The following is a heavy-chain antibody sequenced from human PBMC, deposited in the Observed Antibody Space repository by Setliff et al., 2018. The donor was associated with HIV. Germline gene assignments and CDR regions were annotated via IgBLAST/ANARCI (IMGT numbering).Heavy chain of an antibody. J-gene: IGHJ6*02. D-gene: IGHD2-15*01. CDR1: GFTFSGYW. CDR2: INSGGSST. Sequence: GGSLRLSCAASGFTFSGYWMHLVRQAPGKGLVWVSRINSGGSSTSYADSVKGRFTISRDNSKNTLYLQMKSRRAEDTAVYYCAKTLPTLYPPHDYYFAMDVWGQGTTVTVSS. V-gene: IGHV3-74*01. CDR3: AKTLPTLYPPHDYYFAMDV.